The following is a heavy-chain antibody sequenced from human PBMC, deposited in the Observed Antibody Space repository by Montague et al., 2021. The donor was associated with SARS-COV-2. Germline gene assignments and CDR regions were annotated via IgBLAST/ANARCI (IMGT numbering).Heavy chain of an antibody. J-gene: IGHJ4*02. CDR3: AREYSSGVYFDY. CDR1: GFSLSTSGMC. V-gene: IGHV2-70*11. CDR2: XXWDDDK. Sequence: PALVKPTQTLTLTGTFSGFSLSTSGMCVSWIRQPPGKALEWLARXXWDDDKYYSTSLKTRLTISKDTSKNQVVLTMTNMDPVDTATYYCAREYSSGVYFDYWGQGTLVTVSS. D-gene: IGHD6-19*01.